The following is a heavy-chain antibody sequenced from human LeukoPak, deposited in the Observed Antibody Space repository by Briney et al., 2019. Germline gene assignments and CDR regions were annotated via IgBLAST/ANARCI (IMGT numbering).Heavy chain of an antibody. CDR1: GFTFSSYE. CDR3: AVTTGLIDDY. CDR2: ISSSGSTI. Sequence: TGGSLRLSCAASGFTFSSYEMNWVRQAPGKGLEWVSYISSSGSTIYYADSVKGRFTISRDNAKNSLYLQMNSLRAEDTAVYYCAVTTGLIDDYWGQGTLATVSS. J-gene: IGHJ4*02. V-gene: IGHV3-48*03. D-gene: IGHD4-17*01.